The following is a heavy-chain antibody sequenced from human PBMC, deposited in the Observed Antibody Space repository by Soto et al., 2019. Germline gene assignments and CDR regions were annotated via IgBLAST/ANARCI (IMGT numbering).Heavy chain of an antibody. J-gene: IGHJ4*02. CDR1: GFTFNMYA. CDR2: IGGSGANT. D-gene: IGHD1-1*01. CDR3: ARTITGYFWAGAY. V-gene: IGHV3-23*01. Sequence: QRLSCAASGFTFNMYAMSWVRQAPGKGLEWVSGIGGSGANTFYADFVKGRFTISRDNSKNTLYLQMDSLRAEDTAIYYCARTITGYFWAGAYWGQGTLVTVSS.